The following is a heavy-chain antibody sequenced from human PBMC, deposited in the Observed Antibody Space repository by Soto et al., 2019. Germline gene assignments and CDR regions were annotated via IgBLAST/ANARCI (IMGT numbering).Heavy chain of an antibody. CDR1: GGSISSSSYY. V-gene: IGHV4-39*01. CDR3: ARNAVHSSGFTDY. Sequence: SQTLSLTCTVSGGSISSSSYYWGWIRQTPGKGLEWIGSIYYSGSTYYNPSPKSRVTISVDTYKNQFSLKLSSVTAAETAVYYCARNAVHSSGFTDYWGQGTLVTVS. CDR2: IYYSGST. D-gene: IGHD3-22*01. J-gene: IGHJ4*02.